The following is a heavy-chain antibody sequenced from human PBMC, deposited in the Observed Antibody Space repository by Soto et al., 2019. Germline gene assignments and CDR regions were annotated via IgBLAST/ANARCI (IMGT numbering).Heavy chain of an antibody. J-gene: IGHJ5*02. D-gene: IGHD1-26*01. Sequence: SETLSLTCTVSGASVTTAYYWTWVRQHPVKGLEWLGHIYYTGNTYYNPSLKSRLNISLDTSKNQFSLQLESMTAADTAIYYCARGSRLDPWGQGTLVTVSS. CDR3: ARGSRLDP. CDR1: GASVTTAYY. CDR2: IYYTGNT. V-gene: IGHV4-31*03.